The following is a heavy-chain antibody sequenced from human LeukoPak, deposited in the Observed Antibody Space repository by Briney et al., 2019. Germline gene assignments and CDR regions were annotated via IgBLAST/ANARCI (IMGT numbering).Heavy chain of an antibody. D-gene: IGHD5-18*01. J-gene: IGHJ6*03. CDR2: ISYDGSNK. CDR1: GFTFSSYA. Sequence: GRSLRLSRAASGFTFSSYAMHWVRQAPGKGLEWVAVISYDGSNKYYADSVKGRFTISRDNSKNTLYLQMNSLRAEDTAVYYCARDGNSYGYTYYYYYMDVWGKGTTVTVSS. CDR3: ARDGNSYGYTYYYYYMDV. V-gene: IGHV3-30-3*01.